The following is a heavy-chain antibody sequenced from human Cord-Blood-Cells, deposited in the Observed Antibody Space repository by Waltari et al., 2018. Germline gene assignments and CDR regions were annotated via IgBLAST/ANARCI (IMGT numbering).Heavy chain of an antibody. CDR2: INPNSGGT. CDR1: GYTFTGYY. J-gene: IGHJ2*01. Sequence: QVQLVQSGAEVKKPGASVKVSCKASGYTFTGYYMHWVRQAPGQGLEWMGRINPNSGGTNYAQKFQGRVTMTRDTSISTAYMELSRLRSDDTAMYYCARVPQRGRGWYFDLWGRGTLVTVSS. V-gene: IGHV1-2*06. CDR3: ARVPQRGRGWYFDL.